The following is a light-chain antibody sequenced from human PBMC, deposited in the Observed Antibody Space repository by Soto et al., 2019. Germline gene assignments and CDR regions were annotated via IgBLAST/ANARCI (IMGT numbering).Light chain of an antibody. CDR2: DAS. V-gene: IGKV3-11*01. J-gene: IGKJ5*01. Sequence: EIVLTQSPATLSLSPGERATLSCRASQSVSSYLAWYQQKPGQAPRLLIYDASNRATGIPARFSGSGSGTAFSLTIGSLEPEDFAVYYCQQRSNWPITFGQGTRLEIK. CDR3: QQRSNWPIT. CDR1: QSVSSY.